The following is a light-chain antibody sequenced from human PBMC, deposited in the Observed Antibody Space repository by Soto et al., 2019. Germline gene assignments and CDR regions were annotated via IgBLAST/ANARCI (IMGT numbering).Light chain of an antibody. CDR1: QSVLYSSNNKNY. Sequence: DIVMTQSPDSLAVSLGERATINCKSSQSVLYSSNNKNYLAWYQQKPGQPPKLLIYWASTRESGVPDRFSGSGSGTDFTLTISSLQAEDVAVYYCQQYYSILRTFGQGTMVEIK. CDR3: QQYYSILRT. V-gene: IGKV4-1*01. CDR2: WAS. J-gene: IGKJ1*01.